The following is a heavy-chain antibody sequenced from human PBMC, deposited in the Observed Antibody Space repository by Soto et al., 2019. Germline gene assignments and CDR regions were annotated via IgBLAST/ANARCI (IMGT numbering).Heavy chain of an antibody. CDR1: GFTLGRYG. J-gene: IGHJ4*02. D-gene: IGHD3-10*01. CDR2: VSPNGEGI. V-gene: IGHV3-23*01. Sequence: GGSLRLSCAASGFTLGRYGMRWVRQAPGKGLQWVSAVSPNGEGIYYADSVRGRFTISRDFSKNTVFLHMNSLRAEDTAVYYCAKGREYPRDYFHYWGQGTLVTVSS. CDR3: AKGREYPRDYFHY.